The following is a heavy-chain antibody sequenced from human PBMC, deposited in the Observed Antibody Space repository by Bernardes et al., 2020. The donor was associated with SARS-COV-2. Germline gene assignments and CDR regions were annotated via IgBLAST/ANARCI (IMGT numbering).Heavy chain of an antibody. D-gene: IGHD2-15*01. CDR2: ISGSGDST. CDR3: AKVDCGSRECRRIDY. V-gene: IGHV3-23*01. J-gene: IGHJ4*02. Sequence: GSLRRSCAVSGFTFSNYAMTWVRQAPGKGLEWVSTISGSGDSTSYADSVKGRLTISRDNSKNTMSLQMSSLRAEDTAIYYCAKVDCGSRECRRIDYCGQGTLVTVSS. CDR1: GFTFSNYA.